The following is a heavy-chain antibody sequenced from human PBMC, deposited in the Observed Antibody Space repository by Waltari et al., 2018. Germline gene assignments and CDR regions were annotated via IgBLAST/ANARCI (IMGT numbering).Heavy chain of an antibody. V-gene: IGHV3-48*03. CDR1: GFTFSSYE. D-gene: IGHD3-22*01. CDR2: ISRSGITI. Sequence: EVQLVESGGGLVQPGGSLRLSCAAPGFTFSSYEMNWVRQAPGKGLGWVTYISRSGITIYYADSVKGRLTSARGNAKDSLYQQMNSLRAEETAVKYGASEHYYVSSGYYERWGQGALVTVSS. J-gene: IGHJ4*02. CDR3: ASEHYYVSSGYYER.